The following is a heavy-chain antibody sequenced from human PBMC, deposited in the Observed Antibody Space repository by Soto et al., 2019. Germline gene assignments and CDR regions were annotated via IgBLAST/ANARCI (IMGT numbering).Heavy chain of an antibody. CDR2: IRNKAHSYTT. Sequence: GGSLRLCCAASGFTFSDHLIHWVRQAPGKGLEWVGRIRNKAHSYTTTYAASVKDRFTISRDDSKKSVYLQMNSLKSEDTAVYYCGRGLYGDYALDGWGQGTLVTVSS. CDR3: GRGLYGDYALDG. J-gene: IGHJ4*02. CDR1: GFTFSDHL. V-gene: IGHV3-72*01. D-gene: IGHD4-17*01.